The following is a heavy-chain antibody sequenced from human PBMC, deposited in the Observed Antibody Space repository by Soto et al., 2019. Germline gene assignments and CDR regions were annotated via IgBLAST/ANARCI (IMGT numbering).Heavy chain of an antibody. D-gene: IGHD6-19*01. CDR2: INNGGGT. Sequence: ASVNVSFKSSQYTFTNFYLHWVRQAPGQRPEWMGWINNGGGTIYAQKFQGRLTMTRDTSITTAYMELSRLSSDDTAFYYCATSSDWSPLLDYWGQGTLVTVSS. CDR3: ATSSDWSPLLDY. CDR1: QYTFTNFY. J-gene: IGHJ4*02. V-gene: IGHV1-2*02.